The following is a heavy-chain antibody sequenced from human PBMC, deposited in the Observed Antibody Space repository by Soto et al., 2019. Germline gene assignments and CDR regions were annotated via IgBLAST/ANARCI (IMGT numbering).Heavy chain of an antibody. D-gene: IGHD4-4*01. CDR2: ISYDGSKT. J-gene: IGHJ4*02. CDR3: ARDRDSSYFPPPYSFDF. Sequence: QVQLVESGGGVVQPGRSLRLSCAASAFTFRSYTMHWVRQAPGKGLEWVATISYDGSKTNYADSVRGRFTISRDNSKSTLFLQMDSLRPEDTAVYSCARDRDSSYFPPPYSFDFWGQGTLVTVSS. CDR1: AFTFRSYT. V-gene: IGHV3-30*04.